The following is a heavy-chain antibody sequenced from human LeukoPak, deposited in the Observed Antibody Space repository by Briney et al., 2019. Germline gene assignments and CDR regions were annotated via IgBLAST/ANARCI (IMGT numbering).Heavy chain of an antibody. CDR3: VKDIQLST. J-gene: IGHJ3*01. CDR2: IGSSGGST. D-gene: IGHD5-24*01. Sequence: GGSLRLSCAASGFXFITAAMTWVRQAPGKGLEWVSFIGSSGGSTYYADSVKGRFTISRDNSNHTLSLQMNSLRVEDTAIYYCVKDIQLSTWGLGTMVTVSS. CDR1: GFXFITAA. V-gene: IGHV3-23*01.